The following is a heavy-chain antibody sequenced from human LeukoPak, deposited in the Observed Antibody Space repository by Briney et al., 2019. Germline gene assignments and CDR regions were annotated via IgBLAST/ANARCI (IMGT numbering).Heavy chain of an antibody. CDR2: ISYDGSNK. CDR1: GFTFSSYG. Sequence: GGSLRLSCAASGFTFSSYGMHWVRQAPGKGLEWVAVISYDGSNKYYADSVKGRFTISRDNSKNTLYLQMNSLRAEDTAVYYWAKEGGFGYYVPLDFRGQGTLVTVSS. D-gene: IGHD2/OR15-2a*01. V-gene: IGHV3-30*18. J-gene: IGHJ4*03. CDR3: AKEGGFGYYVPLDF.